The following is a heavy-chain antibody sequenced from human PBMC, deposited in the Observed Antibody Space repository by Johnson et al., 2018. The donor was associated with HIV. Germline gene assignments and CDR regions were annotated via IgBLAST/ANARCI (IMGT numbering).Heavy chain of an antibody. CDR1: GFTFSSYA. J-gene: IGHJ3*02. CDR3: AKDEGGSYSQDAFDI. CDR2: ISYDGSNK. D-gene: IGHD1-26*01. V-gene: IGHV3-30*04. Sequence: HVQLVESGGGEVQPGRSLRLSCAASGFTFSSYAMHWVRQAPGKGLEWVAVISYDGSNKYYADSVKGRFTISRDNAKNSLYLQMNSLRAEDTALYYCAKDEGGSYSQDAFDIWGQGTMVTVSS.